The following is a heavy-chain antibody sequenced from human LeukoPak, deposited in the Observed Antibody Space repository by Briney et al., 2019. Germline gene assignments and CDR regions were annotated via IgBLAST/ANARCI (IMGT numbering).Heavy chain of an antibody. CDR1: GYTFTSYG. CDR2: ISAYNGNT. CDR3: ARTYYYDSSGYYNAWAFDI. V-gene: IGHV1-18*01. J-gene: IGHJ3*02. Sequence: SVKVSCKASGYTFTSYGISWVRQAPGQGLEWMGWISAYNGNTNYAQKLQGRVTMTADTSTSTAYMELRSLRSDDTAVYYCARTYYYDSSGYYNAWAFDIWGQGTMVTVSS. D-gene: IGHD3-22*01.